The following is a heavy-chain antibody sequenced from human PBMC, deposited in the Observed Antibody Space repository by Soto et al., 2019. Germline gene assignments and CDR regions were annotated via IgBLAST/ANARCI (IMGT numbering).Heavy chain of an antibody. CDR3: ARSRTTITIFGVVRSGMAV. D-gene: IGHD3-3*01. V-gene: IGHV1-3*01. CDR2: INPGNGNT. J-gene: IGHJ6*02. Sequence: ASVKVSCKASGYTFTSYAMHWVRQAPGQRLEWMGWINPGNGNTKYSQKFQGRVTITRDTSASTAYMELSSLRSEDTAVYYCARSRTTITIFGVVRSGMAVWGQRTTVPVSS. CDR1: GYTFTSYA.